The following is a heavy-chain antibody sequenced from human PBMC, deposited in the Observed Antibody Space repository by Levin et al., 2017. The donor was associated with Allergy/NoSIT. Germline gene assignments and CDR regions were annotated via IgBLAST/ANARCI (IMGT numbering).Heavy chain of an antibody. Sequence: GGSLRLSCAASGFTFSSYAMSWVRQAPGKGLEWVSRINSDGSTTNNADSVKGRFTISRDNAKNTLYLQMNSLRAEDTAVYYCARERGDYWGQGTLVTVSS. J-gene: IGHJ4*02. V-gene: IGHV3-74*01. CDR3: ARERGDY. CDR1: GFTFSSYA. CDR2: INSDGSTT.